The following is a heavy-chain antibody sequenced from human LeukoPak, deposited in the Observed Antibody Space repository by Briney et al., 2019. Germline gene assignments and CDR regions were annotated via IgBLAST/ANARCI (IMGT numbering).Heavy chain of an antibody. CDR1: GFTFSSYG. CDR2: ISYDGSNK. J-gene: IGHJ3*02. V-gene: IGHV3-30*03. Sequence: GGSLRLSCAASGFTFSSYGMHWVRPAARKGLEWVEVISYDGSNKYYADSVKGRFTISRDNSKTALYLQMNSLTAEATAVYYCVFNLWIQYPHAFDIWGQGTMVTVSS. CDR3: VFNLWIQYPHAFDI. D-gene: IGHD5-18*01.